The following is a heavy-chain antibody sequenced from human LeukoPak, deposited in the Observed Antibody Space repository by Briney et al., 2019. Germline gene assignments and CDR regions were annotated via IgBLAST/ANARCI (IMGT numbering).Heavy chain of an antibody. CDR3: ARGPVEFDY. Sequence: SETLSLTCAVYGGSFSGYYWSWIRQPPGKGLEWIGEINHSGSTNYNPSLKSRVTISVDTSKNQFSLKLGSVTAADTAVYYCARGPVEFDYWGQGTLVTVSS. CDR2: INHSGST. D-gene: IGHD1-1*01. J-gene: IGHJ4*02. CDR1: GGSFSGYY. V-gene: IGHV4-34*01.